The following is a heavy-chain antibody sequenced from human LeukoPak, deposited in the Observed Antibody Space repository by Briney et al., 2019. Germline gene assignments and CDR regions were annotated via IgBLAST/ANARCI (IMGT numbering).Heavy chain of an antibody. CDR2: ISYDGSEK. J-gene: IGHJ4*02. V-gene: IGHV3-30*03. CDR3: AREGNSGYYPY. D-gene: IGHD3-22*01. CDR1: GFIFTSYS. Sequence: PGGSLRLSCAASGFIFTSYSMNWVRQAPGKGLEWVAVISYDGSEKHYADPVKGRFTISRDNSKNTLYLQMSSLRAEDTAMYYCAREGNSGYYPYWGQGILVTVSS.